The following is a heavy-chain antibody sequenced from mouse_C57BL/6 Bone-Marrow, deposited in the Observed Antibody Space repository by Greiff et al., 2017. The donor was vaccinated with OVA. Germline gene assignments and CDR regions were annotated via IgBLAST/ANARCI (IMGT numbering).Heavy chain of an antibody. J-gene: IGHJ2*01. CDR2: IDPENGDT. CDR1: GFNIKDDY. CDR3: TINFFLDY. V-gene: IGHV14-4*01. D-gene: IGHD1-3*01. Sequence: EVQLQQSGAELVRPGASVKLSCTASGFNIKDDYMHWVKQRPEQGLEWIGWIDPENGDTEYASKFQGKATITADTSSNTAYLQLSSLTSEDTAVYYCTINFFLDYWGQGTTLTVSS.